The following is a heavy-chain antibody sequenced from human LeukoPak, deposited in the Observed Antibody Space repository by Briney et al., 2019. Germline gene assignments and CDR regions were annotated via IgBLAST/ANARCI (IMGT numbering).Heavy chain of an antibody. CDR2: ISGSGGGT. V-gene: IGHV3-23*01. J-gene: IGHJ5*02. CDR3: AKISNMIVVVITSGALVS. D-gene: IGHD3-22*01. CDR1: GFTFSSYA. Sequence: GGSLRLSCAASGFTFSSYAMSWVRQAPGKGLEWVSAISGSGGGTYYADSVKGRFTISRDNSKNTLYLQMNSLRAEDTAVYYCAKISNMIVVVITSGALVSWGQGTLVTVSS.